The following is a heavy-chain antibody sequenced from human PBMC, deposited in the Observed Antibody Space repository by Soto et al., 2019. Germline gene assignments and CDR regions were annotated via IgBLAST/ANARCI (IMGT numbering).Heavy chain of an antibody. CDR2: IYYSGST. CDR1: GGSISSYY. D-gene: IGHD3-10*01. CDR3: ARDLHYYGSGSYYTTSPYGGMDV. V-gene: IGHV4-59*01. J-gene: IGHJ6*02. Sequence: LSLTCTVSGGSISSYYWSWIRQPPGKGLEWIGYIYYSGSTNYNPSLKSRVTISVDTSKNQFSLKLSSVTAADTAVYYCARDLHYYGSGSYYTTSPYGGMDVWGQGTTVTVSS.